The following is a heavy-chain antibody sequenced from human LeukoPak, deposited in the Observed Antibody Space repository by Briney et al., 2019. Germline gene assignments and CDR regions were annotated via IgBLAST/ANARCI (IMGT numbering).Heavy chain of an antibody. Sequence: ASVKVSCKASGYTFTGYFMDWVRQAPGQGLEWMGWINPNSGGTNYAQKFQGRVTMTRDTSISTAYMELSRLRSDDTAVYYCARDRGYKYSSGFLVYWGQGTLVTVSS. D-gene: IGHD6-19*01. CDR3: ARDRGYKYSSGFLVY. J-gene: IGHJ4*02. V-gene: IGHV1-2*02. CDR2: INPNSGGT. CDR1: GYTFTGYF.